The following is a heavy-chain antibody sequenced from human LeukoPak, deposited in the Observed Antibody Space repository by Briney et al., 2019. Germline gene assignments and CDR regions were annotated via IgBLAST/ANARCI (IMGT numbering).Heavy chain of an antibody. V-gene: IGHV4-31*11. J-gene: IGHJ5*02. D-gene: IGHD3-22*01. Sequence: SETLSLTCAVYGGSLTDYYWNWIRQHPGKGLEWIGYIYYSGSTYYNPSLKSRVTISVDTSKNQFSLKLSSVTAADTAVYYCARASPYYYNSSGYGGWFDPWGQGTLVTVSS. CDR2: IYYSGST. CDR3: ARASPYYYNSSGYGGWFDP. CDR1: GGSLTDYY.